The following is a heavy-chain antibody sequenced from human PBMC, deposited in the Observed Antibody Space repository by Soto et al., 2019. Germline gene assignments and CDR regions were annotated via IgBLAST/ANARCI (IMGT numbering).Heavy chain of an antibody. CDR3: AQDRAYYFDY. CDR1: GFTFSSYG. CDR2: IWYDGSNK. V-gene: IGHV3-33*06. Sequence: QVQLVESGGGVVQPGRSLRLSCAASGFTFSSYGMHWVRQAPGKGLEWVAVIWYDGSNKYYADSVKGRFTISRDNSKNTQYLQLNSRRTEDTAVYYCAQDRAYYFDYWGQGTLVTVSS. J-gene: IGHJ4*02.